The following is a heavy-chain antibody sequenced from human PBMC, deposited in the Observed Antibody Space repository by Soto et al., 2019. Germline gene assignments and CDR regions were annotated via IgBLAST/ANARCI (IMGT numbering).Heavy chain of an antibody. Sequence: SETLSLTCAVYGGSFSGYYWSWIRQPPGKGLEWIGEINHSGSTNYNPSLKSRVTISVDTSKNQFSLKLSSVTAADTAVYYCARVHSGSYYAIFDYGGQGTLVTVSS. CDR1: GGSFSGYY. CDR3: ARVHSGSYYAIFDY. CDR2: INHSGST. D-gene: IGHD1-26*01. V-gene: IGHV4-34*01. J-gene: IGHJ4*02.